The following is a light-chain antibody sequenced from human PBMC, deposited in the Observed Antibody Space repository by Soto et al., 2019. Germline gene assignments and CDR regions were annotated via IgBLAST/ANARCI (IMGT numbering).Light chain of an antibody. V-gene: IGLV1-44*01. CDR3: AAWDDSLNGVL. J-gene: IGLJ2*01. CDR2: SNN. CDR1: SSNIGSNT. Sequence: LTQPPSASGTPGQRVTISCSGSSSNIGSNTVNWYQQLPGTAPKLLIYSNNQRPSGVPDRFSGSKSGTSASLAISGLQSEDEADYYCAAWDDSLNGVLFGGGTKLTVL.